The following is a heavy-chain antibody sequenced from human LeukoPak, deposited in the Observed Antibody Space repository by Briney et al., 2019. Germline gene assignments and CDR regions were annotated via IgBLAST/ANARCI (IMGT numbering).Heavy chain of an antibody. D-gene: IGHD6-19*01. V-gene: IGHV3-21*01. J-gene: IGHJ4*02. CDR1: GFTLSSSA. CDR3: ASKLVAVAGTG. Sequence: GGSLRLSCAASGFTLSSSAMNWVRQAPGKGLEWVSSINNVGSHIYYAGSVKGRFTISRDNTKNSLYLQMNSLRAEDTAVYYCASKLVAVAGTGWGQGTLVTVSS. CDR2: INNVGSHI.